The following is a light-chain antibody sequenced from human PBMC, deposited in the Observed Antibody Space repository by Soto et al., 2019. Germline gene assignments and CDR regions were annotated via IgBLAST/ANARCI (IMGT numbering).Light chain of an antibody. V-gene: IGKV3-15*01. CDR2: GAS. CDR1: QSVSSN. CDR3: QQYNNWPRT. J-gene: IGKJ1*01. Sequence: EIVMTQSPATLSASPGERATLSCRASQSVSSNLAWYQQKPGQAPRLLLYGASTTATGIPDRFSGSGSGSDFTLTISSLQSEDFAVYYCQQYNNWPRTFGQGTKVEIK.